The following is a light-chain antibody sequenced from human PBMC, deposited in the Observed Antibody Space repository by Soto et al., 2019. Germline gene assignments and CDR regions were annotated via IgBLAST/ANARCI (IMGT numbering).Light chain of an antibody. J-gene: IGLJ1*01. Sequence: SVMTEPASVSGSPDHSISISCAGSSSDVGGYDYFSWYQLHPGKAPKLIVFGVSNRPSGVSYRFSGSKSGNTASLTISGLQAEDEADYFCSSYSISTAYLFGTGTKVTVL. CDR2: GVS. V-gene: IGLV2-14*01. CDR1: SSDVGGYDY. CDR3: SSYSISTAYL.